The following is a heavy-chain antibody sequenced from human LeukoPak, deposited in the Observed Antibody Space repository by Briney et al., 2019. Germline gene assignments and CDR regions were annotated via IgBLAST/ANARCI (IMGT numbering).Heavy chain of an antibody. V-gene: IGHV3-11*01. CDR1: GFTFSDYY. J-gene: IGHJ4*02. CDR3: ARDREGGDDFWSGYYIDY. D-gene: IGHD3-3*01. Sequence: PGGSLRLSCAASGFTFSDYYMSWIRQAPGKGLEGVSYISSSGSTIYYADSVKGRFTISRDNAKNSLYLQMNSLRAEDTAVYCCARDREGGDDFWSGYYIDYWGQGTLVTVSS. CDR2: ISSSGSTI.